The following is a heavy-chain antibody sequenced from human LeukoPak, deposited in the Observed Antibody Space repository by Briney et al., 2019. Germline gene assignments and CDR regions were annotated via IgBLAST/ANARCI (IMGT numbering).Heavy chain of an antibody. CDR1: GYTLNDMS. D-gene: IGHD1-26*01. V-gene: IGHV1-24*01. CDR2: VDPDDGQR. Sequence: ASVKVSCKISGYTLNDMSMHWVRQPPGKGLEWIGGVDPDDGQRVYAQKFQGRVTMTEDTSTNTAYMELSRLRSEDTAVYYSAAVSGHSTLLDAWGQGALVTVST. CDR3: AAVSGHSTLLDA. J-gene: IGHJ5*02.